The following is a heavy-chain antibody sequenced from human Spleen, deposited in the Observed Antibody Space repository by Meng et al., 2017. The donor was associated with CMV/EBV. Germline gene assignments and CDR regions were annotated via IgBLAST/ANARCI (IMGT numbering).Heavy chain of an antibody. CDR2: IFHSGNT. CDR3: ARDNDMDYVWGSYRYYGGFDS. Sequence: NYWSWVRQPPGKGLEWIGEIFHSGNTKYNPSLKSRVTISLDKSKNQLFLKLNSVTAADTAIYYCARDNDMDYVWGSYRYYGGFDSWGQGTLVTVSS. D-gene: IGHD3-16*02. V-gene: IGHV4-4*02. CDR1: NY. J-gene: IGHJ4*02.